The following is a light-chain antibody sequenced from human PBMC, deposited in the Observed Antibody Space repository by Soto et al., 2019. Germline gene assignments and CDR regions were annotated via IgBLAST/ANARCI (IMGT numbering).Light chain of an antibody. CDR3: QQYGSSPRT. J-gene: IGKJ1*01. CDR2: AAS. CDR1: QGIGDT. V-gene: IGKV3-20*01. Sequence: EVVMRQSPATLSVSPGEGATLSCRASQGIGDTLAWYQQKPGQAPRLLIYAASSRATGIPDRFSGSGSGTDFTLTISRLEPEDFAVYYCQQYGSSPRTFGQGTKVEIK.